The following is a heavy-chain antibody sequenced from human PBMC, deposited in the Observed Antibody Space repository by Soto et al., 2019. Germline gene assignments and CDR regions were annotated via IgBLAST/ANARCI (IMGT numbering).Heavy chain of an antibody. D-gene: IGHD3-10*01. CDR2: INAGSGNT. CDR1: GYTFTSYA. Sequence: QVQLVQSGAEVKKPGASVKVSCKASGYTFTSYAMHWVRQAPGQRLEWMGWINAGSGNTKYSQKFQGRVAITRDTSASTAYMELSSLRSEDTAIYYCASDLTMVRGVIYYMDVWGKGTTVTVSS. V-gene: IGHV1-3*01. J-gene: IGHJ6*03. CDR3: ASDLTMVRGVIYYMDV.